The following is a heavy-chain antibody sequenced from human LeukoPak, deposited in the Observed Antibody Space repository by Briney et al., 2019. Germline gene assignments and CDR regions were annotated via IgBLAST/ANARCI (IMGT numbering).Heavy chain of an antibody. D-gene: IGHD6-19*01. J-gene: IGHJ4*02. CDR2: ISYSGST. V-gene: IGHV4-59*01. CDR1: GDSISSSY. CDR3: ARSTGGWSYFDH. Sequence: SETLSLTCTVSGDSISSSYWSWIRQPPGKGLEWIGYISYSGSTSSNPSLKSRATISEDMSKNQFSLKVRSVTAADTAVYYCARSTGGWSYFDHWGQGILVTVSS.